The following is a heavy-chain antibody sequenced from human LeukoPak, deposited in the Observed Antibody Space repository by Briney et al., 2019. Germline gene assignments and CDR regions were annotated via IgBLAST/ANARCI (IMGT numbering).Heavy chain of an antibody. D-gene: IGHD5-12*01. CDR1: GFTFSSYV. CDR3: AKVMVATITMPPYYFDY. V-gene: IGHV3-23*01. Sequence: SGGSLRLYCATSGFTFSSYVMGWLRQAPGKGLEWVSVISGSGGSTYYADSVKGRFTISRDNSKNTLYLQMNSLRAEDTAVYYCAKVMVATITMPPYYFDYWGQGTLVTVSS. J-gene: IGHJ4*02. CDR2: ISGSGGST.